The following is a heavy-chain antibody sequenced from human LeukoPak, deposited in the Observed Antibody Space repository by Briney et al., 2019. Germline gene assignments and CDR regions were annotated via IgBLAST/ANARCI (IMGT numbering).Heavy chain of an antibody. D-gene: IGHD6-13*01. CDR1: LGSLSSYY. CDR3: ARQQLSQLYYFDN. CDR2: IYYTGST. J-gene: IGHJ4*02. V-gene: IGHV4-59*01. Sequence: SESLSLTRLLTLGSLSSYYWSKLRPPPGRGGEWIWYIYYTGSTNYNPSHKSRVTISVDSSKNQFSLKLRSVTAADTAVYYCARQQLSQLYYFDNWGQGTLVTVSS.